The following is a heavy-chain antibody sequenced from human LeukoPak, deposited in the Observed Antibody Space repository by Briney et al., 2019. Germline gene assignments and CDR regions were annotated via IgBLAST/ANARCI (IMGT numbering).Heavy chain of an antibody. CDR1: GFTFSSYC. Sequence: GGSLRLSCAASGFTFSSYCMAWVRQVPGKGLEWVAYIKEGGSAKHYVDSVSGRFTISRDNAKNSLYLQMDSLRDEDTAVYYCARVYSIGFYQIDSWGQGTLVTVSS. J-gene: IGHJ4*02. D-gene: IGHD6-19*01. CDR3: ARVYSIGFYQIDS. V-gene: IGHV3-7*04. CDR2: IKEGGSAK.